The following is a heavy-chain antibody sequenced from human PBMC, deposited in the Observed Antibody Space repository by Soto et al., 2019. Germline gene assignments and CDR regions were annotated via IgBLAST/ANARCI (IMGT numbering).Heavy chain of an antibody. CDR2: IYYGGNT. Sequence: QVQLQESGPGLVKPSQTLSLTCSVSGGSISSVDYYSSWIRQPPGKGLEWIGYIYYGGNTDYNPSLKSRVTISMDTSQNQVSLKLTPVTAADTAVYYCARGRRCASLREFDYWGQGILFTVSS. CDR1: GGSISSVDYY. V-gene: IGHV4-30-4*01. D-gene: IGHD1-26*01. J-gene: IGHJ4*02. CDR3: ARGRRCASLREFDY.